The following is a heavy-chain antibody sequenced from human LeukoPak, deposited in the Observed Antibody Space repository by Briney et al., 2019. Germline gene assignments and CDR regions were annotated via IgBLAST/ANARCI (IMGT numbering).Heavy chain of an antibody. D-gene: IGHD3-10*01. CDR3: ATDGPDYYGSGSYYNYYYYYGMDV. J-gene: IGHJ6*04. CDR2: ISSSSSYI. CDR1: GFTFSSYS. V-gene: IGHV3-21*01. Sequence: GGSLTLSCPASGFTFSSYSMNWVRQAPGKGLEWVSSISSSSSYIYYADSVKGRFTISRDNAKNSLYLQMNSLRAEDTAVYYCATDGPDYYGSGSYYNYYYYYGMDVWGKGTTVTVSS.